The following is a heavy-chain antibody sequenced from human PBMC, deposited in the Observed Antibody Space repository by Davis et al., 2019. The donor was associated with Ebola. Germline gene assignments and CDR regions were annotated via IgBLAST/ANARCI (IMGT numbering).Heavy chain of an antibody. V-gene: IGHV1-2*06. CDR3: ARDRAEFPNWLDP. Sequence: AASVKVSCKASGYTFTSYHIHWVRQAPGQGLEWMGRINPHSGDTNYGQKFQGRVTMTRATSISTAYMDLGRLRNDDAAMYYCARDRAEFPNWLDPWGQGTLVTVSS. CDR1: GYTFTSYH. CDR2: INPHSGDT. J-gene: IGHJ5*02.